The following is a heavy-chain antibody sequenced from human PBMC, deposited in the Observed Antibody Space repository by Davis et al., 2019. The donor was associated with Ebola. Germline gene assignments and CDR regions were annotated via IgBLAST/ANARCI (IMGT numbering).Heavy chain of an antibody. D-gene: IGHD6-19*01. V-gene: IGHV4-34*01. J-gene: IGHJ4*01. CDR3: ARGIASGWYEIYYFDY. CDR1: GASFPGYY. Sequence: MPSETLSPTCAVYGASFPGYYWSCIRQPPGRGLEWLGEINRSGSTNFSPSLKSRVTISVDTSKNQFSLKLSSVTAADPAVYYCARGIASGWYEIYYFDYWGQGTLVTVSS. CDR2: INRSGST.